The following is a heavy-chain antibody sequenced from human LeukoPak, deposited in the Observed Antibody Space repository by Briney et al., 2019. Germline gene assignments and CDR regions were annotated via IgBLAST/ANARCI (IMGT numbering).Heavy chain of an antibody. CDR2: IYHSGST. CDR1: GGSISSGGYS. D-gene: IGHD3-10*01. J-gene: IGHJ4*02. CDR3: ARVKGSGSYYHYYFDY. V-gene: IGHV4-30-2*01. Sequence: PSETLSLTCAVSGGSISSGGYSWSWIRQPPGKGLEWIGYIYHSGSTHYNPSLKSRVTISVDRSKNQFSLKLSSVTAADTAVYYCARVKGSGSYYHYYFDYWGQGTLVTVSS.